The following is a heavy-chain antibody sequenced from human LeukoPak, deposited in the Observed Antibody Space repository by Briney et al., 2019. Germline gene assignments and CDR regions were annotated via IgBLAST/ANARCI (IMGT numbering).Heavy chain of an antibody. CDR1: GGSFSGYY. D-gene: IGHD3-10*01. CDR3: AKDQRYFGSGNYPSFLDY. CDR2: INHSGST. J-gene: IGHJ4*02. Sequence: SETLSLTCAVYGGSFSGYYWSWIRQPPGKGLEWIGEINHSGSTNYNPSLKSRVTISVDTSKNQFSLKLSSVTAADTAVYYCAKDQRYFGSGNYPSFLDYRGQGTLVTVSS. V-gene: IGHV4-34*01.